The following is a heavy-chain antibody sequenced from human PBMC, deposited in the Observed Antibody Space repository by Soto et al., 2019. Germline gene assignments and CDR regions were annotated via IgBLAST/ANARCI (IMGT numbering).Heavy chain of an antibody. CDR1: GFTVGSHA. Sequence: VQLLESGGGVVQRGGSLRLSCEASGFTVGSHAMSWVRQAPGKGLEWVSSISGSGDGTYYGDSVKGRFTISRDSSSSTLYLQMDNLRGEDTAVYFCTRSRRSILMVYGFGGMDVWGQGTTVTVSS. CDR3: TRSRRSILMVYGFGGMDV. V-gene: IGHV3-23*01. D-gene: IGHD2-8*01. CDR2: ISGSGDGT. J-gene: IGHJ6*02.